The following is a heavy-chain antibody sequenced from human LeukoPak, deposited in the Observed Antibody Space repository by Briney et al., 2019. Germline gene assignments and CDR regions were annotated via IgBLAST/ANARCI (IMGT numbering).Heavy chain of an antibody. V-gene: IGHV3-53*01. CDR1: GFTVSNNY. CDR2: IYTDGGT. D-gene: IGHD2-15*01. J-gene: IGHJ6*02. CDR3: AADCSGGSCYNDYYYYGMDV. Sequence: PGGSLRLSCAASGFTVSNNYLSWVRQAPGKGVEWVSIIYTDGGTYYADSVKGRFTISRDNSKNTLYLQMNSLRAEDTAVYYCAADCSGGSCYNDYYYYGMDVWGQGTTVTVSS.